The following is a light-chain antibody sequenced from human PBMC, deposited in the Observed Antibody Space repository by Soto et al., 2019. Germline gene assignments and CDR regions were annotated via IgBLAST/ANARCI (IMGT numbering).Light chain of an antibody. V-gene: IGLV2-14*01. CDR2: EVS. Sequence: QSVLTQTASVSGSPGQSITISCTGTSSDVGSYDYVSWYQHHAGKAPKLMIYEVSIRPSGVSNRFSASKSGNTASLTISGLQAEDEANYYCSSYRSTSVYVFGTGTKVTVL. CDR3: SSYRSTSVYV. J-gene: IGLJ1*01. CDR1: SSDVGSYDY.